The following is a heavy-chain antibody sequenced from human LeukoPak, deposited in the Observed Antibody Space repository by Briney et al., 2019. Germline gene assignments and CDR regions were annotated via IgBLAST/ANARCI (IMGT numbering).Heavy chain of an antibody. J-gene: IGHJ4*02. V-gene: IGHV3-7*01. CDR3: GRFGYVAGIDL. D-gene: IGHD6-19*01. CDR2: IDPAGTDT. Sequence: GGSLRLSCAASGFSFNSYWMTWVRQPPGRGLERVANIDPAGTDTYYVDPVKGRFTISRDNAKNLVYLQMNTLRAEDTAVYSCGRFGYVAGIDLWGQGTLVTVSS. CDR1: GFSFNSYW.